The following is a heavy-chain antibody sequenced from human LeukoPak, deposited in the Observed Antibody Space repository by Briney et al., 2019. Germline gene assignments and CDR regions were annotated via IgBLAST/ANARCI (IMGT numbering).Heavy chain of an antibody. J-gene: IGHJ4*02. V-gene: IGHV3-66*02. CDR2: MYSDGTT. Sequence: HPGGSLRLSCAASGFVVNRNYMSWVRQAPGKGLECVSIMYSDGTTFYADSVKGRFTISRDNSKNTLDLQMNNLRPEDTAVYYCARRDYWGQGTLVSVSS. CDR1: GFVVNRNY. CDR3: ARRDY.